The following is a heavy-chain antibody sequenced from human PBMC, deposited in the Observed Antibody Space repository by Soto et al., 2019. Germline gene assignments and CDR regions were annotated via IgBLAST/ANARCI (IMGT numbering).Heavy chain of an antibody. D-gene: IGHD1-26*01. J-gene: IGHJ4*02. V-gene: IGHV4-30-4*01. CDR1: GGSISSGENF. Sequence: SETLSLTCTVSGGSISSGENFWKCIRQSPGKGLEWIGYIHHSGSTYYNPSLKSRLTISVDTSKNQISLKLNSVTAADTAVYYCARDTGTYPYYFDYWGQGTLVTVSS. CDR3: ARDTGTYPYYFDY. CDR2: IHHSGST.